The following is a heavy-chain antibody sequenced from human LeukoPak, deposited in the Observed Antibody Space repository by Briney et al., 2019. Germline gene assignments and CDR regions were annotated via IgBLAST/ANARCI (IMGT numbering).Heavy chain of an antibody. Sequence: SETLSLTCTVSGGSISSYYWSWIRQPPGKGLEWIGYVYTSGSTNYNPSLKSRVTISVDTSKNQFSLTLSSVTAADTAGYYCARLWFGDGGSNCFDPWGQGTLVTVSS. D-gene: IGHD3-10*01. CDR3: ARLWFGDGGSNCFDP. CDR2: VYTSGST. V-gene: IGHV4-4*09. CDR1: GGSISSYY. J-gene: IGHJ5*02.